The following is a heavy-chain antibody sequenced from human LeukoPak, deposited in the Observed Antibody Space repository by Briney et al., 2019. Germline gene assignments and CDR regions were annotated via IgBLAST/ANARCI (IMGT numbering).Heavy chain of an antibody. J-gene: IGHJ5*02. CDR2: GYYSGTT. D-gene: IGHD4-17*01. CDR1: GASISSYY. V-gene: IGHV4-59*08. Sequence: PSETLSLTCTVSGASISSYYWSWIRQPPGKGREWIGCGYYSGTTNYNPSLKSRVTRSVDTSKNQFSLKLTSVPAADTAVYYCARSPLNTVTALDPWGQGTLVTVSS. CDR3: ARSPLNTVTALDP.